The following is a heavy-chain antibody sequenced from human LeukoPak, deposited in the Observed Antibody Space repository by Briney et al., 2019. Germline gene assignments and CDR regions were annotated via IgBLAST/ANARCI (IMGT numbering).Heavy chain of an antibody. V-gene: IGHV1-24*01. CDR2: FDPEDGET. J-gene: IGHJ5*02. Sequence: APVKVSCKVSGYTLTELSMHWVRQAPGKGLEWMGGFDPEDGETIYAQKFQGRVTMTEDTSTDTAYMGLSSLRSEDTAVYYCATGIRDQFDPWGQGTLVTVSS. D-gene: IGHD1-14*01. CDR1: GYTLTELS. CDR3: ATGIRDQFDP.